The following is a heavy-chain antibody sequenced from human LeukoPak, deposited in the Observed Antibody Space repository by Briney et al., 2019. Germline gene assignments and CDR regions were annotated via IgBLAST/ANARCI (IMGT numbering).Heavy chain of an antibody. J-gene: IGHJ4*02. CDR1: GDSINSLDL. Sequence: NPSGTLSLTCTVSGDSINSLDLWSWVRQPPGKGLEWIGEMYLSGTTHSNPSVKSRVTISIDKSKNQFFLNLSSVTAADTAVYYCAGLVGRYSSGLYYYYFDYWGQGTVVTVSS. D-gene: IGHD3-22*01. CDR3: AGLVGRYSSGLYYYYFDY. V-gene: IGHV4-4*02. CDR2: MYLSGTT.